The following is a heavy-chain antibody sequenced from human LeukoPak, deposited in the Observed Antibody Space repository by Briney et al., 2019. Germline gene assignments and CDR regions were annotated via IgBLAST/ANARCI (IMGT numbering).Heavy chain of an antibody. CDR3: AKDGSHYGMDV. CDR2: ISYDGSNK. J-gene: IGHJ6*02. CDR1: GFTFSSYA. D-gene: IGHD2-2*03. V-gene: IGHV3-30*18. Sequence: PGGSLRLSCAASGFTFSSYAMSWVRQAPGKGLEWVAVISYDGSNKYYADSVKGRFTISRDNSKNTLYLQMNSLRAEDTAVYYCAKDGSHYGMDVWGQGTTVTVSS.